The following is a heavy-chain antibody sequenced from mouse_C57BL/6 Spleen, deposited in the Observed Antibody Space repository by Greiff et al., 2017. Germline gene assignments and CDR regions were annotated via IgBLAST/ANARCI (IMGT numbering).Heavy chain of an antibody. CDR2: IDPSDSYT. J-gene: IGHJ4*01. D-gene: IGHD3-2*02. CDR1: GYTFTSYW. V-gene: IGHV1-50*01. Sequence: QVQLKQPGAELVKPGASVKLSCKASGYTFTSYWMQWVKQRPGQGLEWIGEIDPSDSYTNYNQKFKGKATLTVDTSSSTAYMQLSSLTSEDSAVYYCASLQLRRGYYAMDYWGQGTSVTVSS. CDR3: ASLQLRRGYYAMDY.